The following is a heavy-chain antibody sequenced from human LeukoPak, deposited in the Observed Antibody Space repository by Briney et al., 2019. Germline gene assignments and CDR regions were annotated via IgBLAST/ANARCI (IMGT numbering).Heavy chain of an antibody. J-gene: IGHJ6*03. Sequence: GGSLRLSCAASGFTLSNAWMNWVRQAPGKGLEWVAVISYDGSNKYYADSVKGRFTISRDNSKNTLYLQMNSLRAEDTAVYYCAREIMGSYYYYMDVWGKGTTVTVSS. V-gene: IGHV3-30*03. CDR3: AREIMGSYYYYMDV. D-gene: IGHD3-16*01. CDR2: ISYDGSNK. CDR1: GFTLSNAW.